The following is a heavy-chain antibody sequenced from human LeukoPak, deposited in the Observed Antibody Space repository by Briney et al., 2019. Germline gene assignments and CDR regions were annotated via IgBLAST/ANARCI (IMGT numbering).Heavy chain of an antibody. CDR2: IKRDRSEK. CDR3: ARLREIPVFGVVTKSTSYFDY. J-gene: IGHJ4*02. Sequence: PGGSLRLSCAASGFTFSSDAMSWVRQAPGKGLELVANIKRDRSEKYYVDSVKGRFTISRDNAKNSLYLQMNSLRAEDTAVYYCARLREIPVFGVVTKSTSYFDYWGQGTLVTVSS. D-gene: IGHD3-3*01. CDR1: GFTFSSDA. V-gene: IGHV3-7*01.